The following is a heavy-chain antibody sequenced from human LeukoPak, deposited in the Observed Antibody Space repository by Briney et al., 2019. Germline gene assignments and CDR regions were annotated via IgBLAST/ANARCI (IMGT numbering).Heavy chain of an antibody. Sequence: SETLSLTCTVSGGSISSYYWSWIRQPPGKGLEWIGYIYYSGSTNYNPSLKSRVTISVDTSKNQFSLKLSSVTAADTAVYYCARGGGWYPPASTDYWGQGTLVTVSS. D-gene: IGHD6-19*01. CDR2: IYYSGST. V-gene: IGHV4-59*12. CDR1: GGSISSYY. J-gene: IGHJ4*02. CDR3: ARGGGWYPPASTDY.